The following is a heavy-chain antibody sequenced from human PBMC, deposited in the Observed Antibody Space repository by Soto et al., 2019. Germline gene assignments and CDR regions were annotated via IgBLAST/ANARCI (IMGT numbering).Heavy chain of an antibody. Sequence: PSETLSLTCAVYGGSFSGYYWSWIRQPPGKGLEWIGEINHSGSTNYNPSLKSRVTISVDTSKNQFSLKLSSVTAADTAVYYCARHSAPREFDNLCQGTLVTISS. CDR2: INHSGST. D-gene: IGHD6-13*01. CDR3: ARHSAPREFDN. V-gene: IGHV4-34*01. J-gene: IGHJ4*02. CDR1: GGSFSGYY.